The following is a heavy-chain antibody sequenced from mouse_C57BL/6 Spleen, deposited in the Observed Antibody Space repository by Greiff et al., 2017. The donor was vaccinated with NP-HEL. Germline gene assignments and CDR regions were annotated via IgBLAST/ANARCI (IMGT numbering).Heavy chain of an antibody. Sequence: QVQLQQPGAELVMPGASVKLSCKASGYTFTSYWMHWVKQRPGQGLEWIGEIDPSDSYTNYNQKFKGKSTLTVEKSSSTAYMQLSSLTSEDSAVYYCARWSYSNYPYYFDYWGQGTTLTVSS. CDR1: GYTFTSYW. D-gene: IGHD2-5*01. CDR2: IDPSDSYT. J-gene: IGHJ2*01. CDR3: ARWSYSNYPYYFDY. V-gene: IGHV1-69*01.